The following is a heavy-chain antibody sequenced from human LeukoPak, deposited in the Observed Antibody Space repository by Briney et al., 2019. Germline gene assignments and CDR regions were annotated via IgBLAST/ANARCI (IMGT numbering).Heavy chain of an antibody. CDR1: GFTFSTYA. D-gene: IGHD5-12*01. V-gene: IGHV3-48*04. CDR2: ISSSGSTI. Sequence: GGSLRLSCAASGFTFSTYAMNWVRQAPGKGLEWVSYISSSGSTIYYADSVKGRFTISRDNAKDSLYLQMNSLRAEDTAVYYCARDPGSGYEEHFDYWGQGTLVTVSS. J-gene: IGHJ4*02. CDR3: ARDPGSGYEEHFDY.